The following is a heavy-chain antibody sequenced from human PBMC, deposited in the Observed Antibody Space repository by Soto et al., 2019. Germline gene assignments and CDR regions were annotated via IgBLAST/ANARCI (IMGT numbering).Heavy chain of an antibody. V-gene: IGHV4-30-4*01. Sequence: QVQLQEPGPRLVEPSHTLSLTCTVSGASISNGYYSWSWIRQSPGTGLEWIGHIHSGGTTYSNPSLKRRLTLSVDMSKKQSSLKLSSLTAADTDVYYCASGPSGDKVDYRGQGTLVTGSS. CDR2: IHSGGTT. J-gene: IGHJ4*02. CDR3: ASGPSGDKVDY. D-gene: IGHD1-26*01. CDR1: GASISNGYYS.